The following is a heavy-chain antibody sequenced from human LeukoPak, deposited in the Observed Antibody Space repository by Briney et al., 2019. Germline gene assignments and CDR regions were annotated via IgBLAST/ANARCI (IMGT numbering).Heavy chain of an antibody. CDR3: ARGSEIGGASTGYWYFDL. CDR1: GFTFSRYE. J-gene: IGHJ2*01. CDR2: ISSSGSTI. V-gene: IGHV3-48*03. Sequence: GGSLRLSCAASGFTFSRYEMNWVRQAPGKGLEWVSYISSSGSTIYYADSVKGRFTISRDNAKNSLYLQMNSLRAEDTAVYYCARGSEIGGASTGYWYFDLWGRGTLVTVSS. D-gene: IGHD1-26*01.